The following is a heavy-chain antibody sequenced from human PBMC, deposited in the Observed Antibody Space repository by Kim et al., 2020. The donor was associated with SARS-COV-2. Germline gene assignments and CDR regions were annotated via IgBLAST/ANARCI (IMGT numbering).Heavy chain of an antibody. D-gene: IGHD6-13*01. J-gene: IGHJ6*02. CDR1: GFTFDDYA. Sequence: GGSLRLSCAASGFTFDDYAMHWVRQAPGKGLEWVSGISWNSGSIGYADSVKGRFTISRDNAKNSLYLQMNSLRAEDTALYYCAKDIGYLAAAEGNYYYYGMDVWGQGTTVTVSS. CDR2: ISWNSGSI. V-gene: IGHV3-9*01. CDR3: AKDIGYLAAAEGNYYYYGMDV.